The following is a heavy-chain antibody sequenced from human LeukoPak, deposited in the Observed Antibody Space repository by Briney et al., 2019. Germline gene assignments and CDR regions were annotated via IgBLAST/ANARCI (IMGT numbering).Heavy chain of an antibody. J-gene: IGHJ4*02. Sequence: QPGGSLRLSCAASGFTFDDYAMHWVRQVPGKGLQWVSLTTGDGGGTFYADSVKGRFTISRDNSKNSLYLQMNSLKTEDTALYYCAKDKYYGTGTYRELDYWGQGTLVTVSS. D-gene: IGHD3-10*01. V-gene: IGHV3-43*02. CDR1: GFTFDDYA. CDR3: AKDKYYGTGTYRELDY. CDR2: TTGDGGGT.